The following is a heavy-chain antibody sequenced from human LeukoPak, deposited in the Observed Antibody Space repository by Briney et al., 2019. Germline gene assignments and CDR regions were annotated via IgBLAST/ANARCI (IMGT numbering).Heavy chain of an antibody. D-gene: IGHD1-26*01. CDR1: GGSISSYY. Sequence: SETLSLTCTVSGGSISSYYWNWIRQPPGKGLEWIGYGSYSGSTGYNPSLKSRVTISVDTSKNQFSLELSSVTAADTAVYYCARAYGSYSFDYWGQGTLVTVSS. CDR2: GSYSGST. V-gene: IGHV4-59*01. CDR3: ARAYGSYSFDY. J-gene: IGHJ4*02.